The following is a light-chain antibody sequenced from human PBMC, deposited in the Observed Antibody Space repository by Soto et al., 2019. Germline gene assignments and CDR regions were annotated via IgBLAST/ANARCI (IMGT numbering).Light chain of an antibody. CDR1: QRLXTN. J-gene: IGKJ1*01. CDR2: KAS. Sequence: IRVTQSPSTLSASVGDRVTVTCRASQRLXTNFNWYERKPGKAPKILTAKASSLPRGGPSRFSGSGSGTDFTLTISSLQPEDFANYYCQHSYMTPWKFGQGTKVDIK. CDR3: QHSYMTPWK. V-gene: IGKV1-39*01.